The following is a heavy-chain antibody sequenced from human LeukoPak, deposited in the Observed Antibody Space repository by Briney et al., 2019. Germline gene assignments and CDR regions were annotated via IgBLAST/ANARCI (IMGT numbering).Heavy chain of an antibody. CDR3: ATSSSSGNYPYYFDS. D-gene: IGHD1-26*01. Sequence: ASVKVSCKTSGGTFTNYALSWVRQAPGQGLEWMGRIFPMLDVTNSAQTFQGRVTITADKSTSTAYMVLSSLKSEDTAVYYCATSSSSGNYPYYFDSWGQGTLVTVSS. V-gene: IGHV1-69*04. CDR1: GGTFTNYA. J-gene: IGHJ4*02. CDR2: IFPMLDVT.